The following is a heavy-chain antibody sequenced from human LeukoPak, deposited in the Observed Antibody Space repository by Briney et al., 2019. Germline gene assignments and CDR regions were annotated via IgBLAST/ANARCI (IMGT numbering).Heavy chain of an antibody. Sequence: GGTLRLSCAASGFTFSNYGMSWVRQAPGKGLEWVASIHKDGSEKWYVDSVKGRVTISRDNVKNSVYLQMNSLRAEDTAVYYCARRSHRGEAAAGTSFDYWGQGTLVTVSS. CDR1: GFTFSNYG. CDR2: IHKDGSEK. CDR3: ARRSHRGEAAAGTSFDY. V-gene: IGHV3-7*01. D-gene: IGHD6-13*01. J-gene: IGHJ4*02.